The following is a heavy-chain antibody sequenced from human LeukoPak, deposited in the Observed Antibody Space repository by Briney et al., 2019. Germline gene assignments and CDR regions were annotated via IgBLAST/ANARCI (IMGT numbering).Heavy chain of an antibody. CDR3: AKALRAPHRPVYTYYYCDV. V-gene: IGHV3-23*01. CDR1: EFTFNNYA. CDR2: ISGRGDTT. D-gene: IGHD2-2*02. J-gene: IGHJ6*03. Sequence: GGSLRLSCVASEFTFNNYAMSWVRQAPGKGLEWVSTISGRGDTTYFADSVKGRFTISRDKSKHSVFLQMNSLRVDDAAVYYCAKALRAPHRPVYTYYYCDVWGVGTTVTVSS.